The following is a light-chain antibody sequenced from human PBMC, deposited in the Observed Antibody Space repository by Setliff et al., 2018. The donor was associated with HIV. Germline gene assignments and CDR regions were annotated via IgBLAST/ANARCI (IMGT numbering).Light chain of an antibody. CDR2: DVS. CDR1: SSDVGDYKY. Sequence: QSVLTQPRSVSGSPGQSVTISCTRTSSDVGDYKYVSWYQQHPGKAPKLMIYDVSKRPSGVPDRFSGSKSGNTASLTISGLQAEDEADYYCCSYAGSCTPYVFGTGTKVTVL. CDR3: CSYAGSCTPYV. V-gene: IGLV2-11*01. J-gene: IGLJ1*01.